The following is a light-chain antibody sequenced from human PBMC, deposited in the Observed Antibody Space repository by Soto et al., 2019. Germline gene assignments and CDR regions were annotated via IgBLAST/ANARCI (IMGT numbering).Light chain of an antibody. V-gene: IGLV6-57*04. CDR1: RGSIASNY. CDR2: ENN. J-gene: IGLJ2*01. Sequence: NFMLTQPHSVSESPGKTVTISCTRSRGSIASNYVQWYQQRPGSAPTTVSYENNQRPSGGPDRFSGSTDGSSNSASLTISGLQTEDEADYYGQSYDSSNVVFGGGTKLTVL. CDR3: QSYDSSNVV.